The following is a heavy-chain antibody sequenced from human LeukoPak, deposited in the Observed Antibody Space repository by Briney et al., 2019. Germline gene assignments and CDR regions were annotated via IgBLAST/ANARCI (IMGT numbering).Heavy chain of an antibody. CDR2: IYYSGST. Sequence: PSETLSLTCTVSGGSISSGGYYWSWIRQHPGTGLEWIGYIYYSGSTYYNPSLESRVTISVDTSKNQFSVKLSSVTAADTAVYYCATDRGVGYCSSTSCPLGYFDYWGQGTLVTVSS. D-gene: IGHD2-2*01. J-gene: IGHJ4*02. CDR1: GGSISSGGYY. CDR3: ATDRGVGYCSSTSCPLGYFDY. V-gene: IGHV4-31*03.